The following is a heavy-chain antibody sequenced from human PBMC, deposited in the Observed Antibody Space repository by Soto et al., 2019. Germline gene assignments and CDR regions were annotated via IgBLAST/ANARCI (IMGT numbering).Heavy chain of an antibody. D-gene: IGHD2-21*01. J-gene: IGHJ6*02. V-gene: IGHV5-51*01. CDR3: VTQSSPGDNHYGMDV. Sequence: GESLKISCKSSGYRFSNYYFAWVRQMPGKGLEWMGIIYPGDSSTRYSPSFQGQVTFSADKSISTAYLQWSSLKASDTAMYYCVTQSSPGDNHYGMDVWGQGTTVTVSS. CDR1: GYRFSNYY. CDR2: IYPGDSST.